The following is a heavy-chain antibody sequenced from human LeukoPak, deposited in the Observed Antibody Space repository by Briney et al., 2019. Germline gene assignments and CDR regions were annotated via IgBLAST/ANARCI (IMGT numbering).Heavy chain of an antibody. CDR2: IIPIFGTA. D-gene: IGHD3-10*01. CDR1: GGTFSSYA. Sequence: SVKVSCKACGGTFSSYAISWVRQAPGQGLEWMGGIIPIFGTANYAQKFQGRVTITTDESTSTAYMELSSLRSEDTAVYYCARVPHGSGSYYNYYYYYMDVWDKGTTVTVSS. CDR3: ARVPHGSGSYYNYYYYYMDV. J-gene: IGHJ6*03. V-gene: IGHV1-69*05.